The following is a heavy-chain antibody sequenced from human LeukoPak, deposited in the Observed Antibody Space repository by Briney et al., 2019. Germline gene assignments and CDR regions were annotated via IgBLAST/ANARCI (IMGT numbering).Heavy chain of an antibody. Sequence: GGSLRLSCAASGFTFNDFAMHWVRLTPGKGLEWVSSISSSSSYIYYADSVKGRFTISRDNAKNSLYLQMNSLRAEDTAVYYCARGAYYDFWSGYYTYYFDYWGQGTLVTVSS. CDR3: ARGAYYDFWSGYYTYYFDY. V-gene: IGHV3-21*01. J-gene: IGHJ4*02. CDR1: GFTFNDFA. D-gene: IGHD3-3*01. CDR2: ISSSSSYI.